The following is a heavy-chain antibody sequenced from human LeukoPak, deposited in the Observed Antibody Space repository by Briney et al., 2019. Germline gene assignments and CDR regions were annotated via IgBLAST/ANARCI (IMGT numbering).Heavy chain of an antibody. Sequence: SVKVSCKASGGTFSSYAISWVRQAPGQGLEWMGRIIPIFGTANYAQKFQGRVTITTDESTSTAYMELSSLRPEDTAVYYCARVGPPTYYYDSSGSNWFDPWGQGTLVTVSS. D-gene: IGHD3-22*01. J-gene: IGHJ5*02. CDR3: ARVGPPTYYYDSSGSNWFDP. V-gene: IGHV1-69*05. CDR1: GGTFSSYA. CDR2: IIPIFGTA.